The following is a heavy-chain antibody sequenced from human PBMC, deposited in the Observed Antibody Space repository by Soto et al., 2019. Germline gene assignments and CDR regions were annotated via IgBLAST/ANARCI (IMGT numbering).Heavy chain of an antibody. CDR2: ISAYNGNT. J-gene: IGHJ4*02. CDR3: ERDLGRTYGDFPRNDY. CDR1: GYTFTSYG. V-gene: IGHV1-18*01. Sequence: WASVKVSCKASGYTFTSYGISWVRQAPGQGLEWMGWISAYNGNTNYAQKLQGRVTMTTDTSTSTAYMELRSLRSDDTAVYYCERDLGRTYGDFPRNDYWGQGTLVTVSS. D-gene: IGHD4-17*01.